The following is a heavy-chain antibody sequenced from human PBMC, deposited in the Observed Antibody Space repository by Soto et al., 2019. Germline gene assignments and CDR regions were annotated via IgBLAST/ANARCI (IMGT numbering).Heavy chain of an antibody. CDR3: ARVYDFWSGYYSNWFDP. D-gene: IGHD3-3*01. CDR2: INAGNGNT. Sequence: ASVRGSCKASGYAFTSYAMHWVRQAPGQRLEWMGWINAGNGNTKYSQKFQGRVTITRDTSASTAYMELSSLRSEDTAVYYCARVYDFWSGYYSNWFDPWGQGTLVTVSS. V-gene: IGHV1-3*01. CDR1: GYAFTSYA. J-gene: IGHJ5*02.